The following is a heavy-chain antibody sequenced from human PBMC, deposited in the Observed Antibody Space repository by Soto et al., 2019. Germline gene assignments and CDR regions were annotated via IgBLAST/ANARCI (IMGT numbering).Heavy chain of an antibody. CDR2: ISYDGSNK. V-gene: IGHV3-30-3*01. CDR1: GFTFSSYA. Sequence: QVQLVESGGGVVQPGRSLRLSCAASGFTFSSYAMHWVRQAPGKGLEWVAVISYDGSNKYYADSVKGRFTISRDNXKNTLYLQMNRLNAEDTAVYYCARDQGVATIRRDYWGQGTLVTVSS. D-gene: IGHD5-12*01. CDR3: ARDQGVATIRRDY. J-gene: IGHJ4*02.